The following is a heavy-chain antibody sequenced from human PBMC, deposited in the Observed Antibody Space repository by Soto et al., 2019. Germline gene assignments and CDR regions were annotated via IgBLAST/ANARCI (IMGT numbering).Heavy chain of an antibody. Sequence: SETLSLTCTVSGGSVSSGSYYWTWIRQPPGKGLEWLGYIYYSGSTNYNPSLKSRVTISVDTSKNQFSLKLSSVTAADTAVYYCARDGSDYGKYYFDYWGQGTLVTVSS. CDR3: ARDGSDYGKYYFDY. CDR2: IYYSGST. CDR1: GGSVSSGSYY. D-gene: IGHD3-10*01. V-gene: IGHV4-61*01. J-gene: IGHJ4*02.